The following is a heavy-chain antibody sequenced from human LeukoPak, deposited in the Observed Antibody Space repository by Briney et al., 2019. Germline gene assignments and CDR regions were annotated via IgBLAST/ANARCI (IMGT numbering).Heavy chain of an antibody. CDR2: ISYDGSNK. Sequence: GRSLRLSCAASSFTFSNYGLHWVRQAPGKGLEWVAVISYDGSNKYYADSVKGRFTISRDNSKNTLYLQVSSLRAEDTAVYYCARGSIAARLAFDIWGQGTMVTVSS. J-gene: IGHJ3*02. CDR1: SFTFSNYG. V-gene: IGHV3-30*03. D-gene: IGHD6-6*01. CDR3: ARGSIAARLAFDI.